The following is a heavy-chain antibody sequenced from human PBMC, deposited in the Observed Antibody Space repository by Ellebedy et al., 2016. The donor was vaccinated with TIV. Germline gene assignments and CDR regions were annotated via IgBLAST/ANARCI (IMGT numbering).Heavy chain of an antibody. CDR1: GGTFSSYA. V-gene: IGHV1-69*13. J-gene: IGHJ5*02. CDR2: IIPIFGTA. Sequence: AASVKVSCKASGGTFSSYAISWVRQAPGQGLEWMGGIIPIFGTANYAQKFQGRVTITADESTSTAYMELSSLRSEDTAVYYCARGAGWLQFSGNNWFDPWGQGTLVTVSS. CDR3: ARGAGWLQFSGNNWFDP. D-gene: IGHD5-24*01.